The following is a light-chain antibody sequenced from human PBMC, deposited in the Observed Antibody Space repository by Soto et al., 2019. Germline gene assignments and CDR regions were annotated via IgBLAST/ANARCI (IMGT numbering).Light chain of an antibody. J-gene: IGLJ2*01. V-gene: IGLV1-40*01. CDR2: GNT. CDR1: SSNIGAGYD. CDR3: LSFDSGLSVV. Sequence: QSVLTHPPSVSGAPGQRVTISCTGSSSNIGAGYDVHWYQQLPGRAPKLLIYGNTNRPSGVPDRFSGSKSGTSASLAITGLQAEDEADYYCLSFDSGLSVVFGGGTKLTVL.